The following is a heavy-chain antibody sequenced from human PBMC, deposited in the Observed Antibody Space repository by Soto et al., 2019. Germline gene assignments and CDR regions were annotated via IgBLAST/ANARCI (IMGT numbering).Heavy chain of an antibody. CDR3: AKDRGGGGYSLFDS. D-gene: IGHD2-21*01. CDR2: FRGSAGTT. J-gene: IGHJ4*02. V-gene: IGHV3-23*01. Sequence: EVQLLESGGDLAQPGGSLRLACAASGFTFSRYDMSWVRQAPGKGLEWVSTFRGSAGTTYYADSVKGRFTISRDDSKNTLFLQMNSLRAEDTAIYYCAKDRGGGGYSLFDSWGQGTLVTVSS. CDR1: GFTFSRYD.